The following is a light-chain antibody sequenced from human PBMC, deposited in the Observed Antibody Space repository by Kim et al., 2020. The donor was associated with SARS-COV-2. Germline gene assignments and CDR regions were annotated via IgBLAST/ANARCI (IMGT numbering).Light chain of an antibody. J-gene: IGKJ1*01. V-gene: IGKV1-17*03. CDR3: LQHNTYPWT. CDR1: QGISIY. Sequence: DIQMTQSPSAMSASVGDRVNITCRASQGISIYLAWFQQKPGKVPRRLIYGTSSLQSGVPSRFSGSGSGTEFTLTISNLQPEDFASYYCLQHNTYPWTFGQGTKVDIK. CDR2: GTS.